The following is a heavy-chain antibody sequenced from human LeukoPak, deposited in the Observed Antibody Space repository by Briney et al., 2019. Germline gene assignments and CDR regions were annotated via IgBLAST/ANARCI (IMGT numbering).Heavy chain of an antibody. CDR3: ARDSGESDFDY. J-gene: IGHJ4*02. V-gene: IGHV3-30*04. D-gene: IGHD3-16*01. CDR1: GFTFSSYA. CDR2: ISYDGSNK. Sequence: GGSLRLSCAASGFTFSSYAMHWVRQAPGKGLEWVALISYDGSNKYYADSVKARFIISRDNSKNTEYLQMNSLRAEDTAVYYCARDSGESDFDYWGQGTLVTVSS.